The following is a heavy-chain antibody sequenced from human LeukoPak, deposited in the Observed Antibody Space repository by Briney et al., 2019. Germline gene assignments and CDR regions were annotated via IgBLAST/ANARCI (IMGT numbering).Heavy chain of an antibody. V-gene: IGHV3-23*01. Sequence: PGGSLRLSCAASGFTFSSYAMSWVRQAPGKGLEWVSAISDSGGSTYYADSVKGRFTISRDNSKNTLYLQMNSLRAEDTAVYYCAKRGAEVGATVAPGDYWGQGTLVTVSS. D-gene: IGHD1-26*01. CDR3: AKRGAEVGATVAPGDY. CDR1: GFTFSSYA. CDR2: ISDSGGST. J-gene: IGHJ4*02.